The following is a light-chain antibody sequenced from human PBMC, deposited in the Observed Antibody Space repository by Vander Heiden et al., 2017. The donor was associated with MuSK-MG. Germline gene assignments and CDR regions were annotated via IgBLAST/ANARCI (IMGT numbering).Light chain of an antibody. Sequence: DIQMTQSPSSLSASVGDRVTITCRASQSISSYLNWYQQKPGKAPKLLIYAASSLQSGVPSRFSGSGSGTDFTLTISSLQPEDFATYYCQQSYSTLGFGQRTRLEIK. V-gene: IGKV1-39*01. J-gene: IGKJ5*01. CDR1: QSISSY. CDR2: AAS. CDR3: QQSYSTLG.